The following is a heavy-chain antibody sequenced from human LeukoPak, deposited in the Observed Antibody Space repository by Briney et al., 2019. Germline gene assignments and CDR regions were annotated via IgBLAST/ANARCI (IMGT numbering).Heavy chain of an antibody. V-gene: IGHV1-8*01. CDR1: GYTFTSYD. J-gene: IGHJ6*03. D-gene: IGHD3-3*01. Sequence: ASVKVSCKASGYTFTSYDINWVRQATGQGLEWMGWMNPNSGNTGYAQKFQGRVTMTRNTSISTAYMELSSLRSEDTAVYYCARPAENYDFWPVSLYYYYMEVGGKGTTVPISS. CDR2: MNPNSGNT. CDR3: ARPAENYDFWPVSLYYYYMEV.